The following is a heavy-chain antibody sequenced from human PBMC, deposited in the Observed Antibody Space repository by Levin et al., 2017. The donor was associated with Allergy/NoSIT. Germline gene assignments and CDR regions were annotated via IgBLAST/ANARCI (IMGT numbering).Heavy chain of an antibody. CDR1: GFTFSSFA. J-gene: IGHJ4*02. Sequence: QRGESLKISCSASGFTFSSFAMHWVRQAPGSGLKYASSISSSAGNIYYADSVKGRFTISRDNSRNTLYLQMSSLRPEDTAVYYCVKGGTYSSSSLDYWGQGTLVTVSS. D-gene: IGHD6-6*01. CDR2: ISSSAGNI. CDR3: VKGGTYSSSSLDY. V-gene: IGHV3-64D*06.